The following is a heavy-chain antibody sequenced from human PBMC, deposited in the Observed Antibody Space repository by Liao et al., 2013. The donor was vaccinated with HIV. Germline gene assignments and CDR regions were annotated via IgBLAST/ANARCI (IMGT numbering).Heavy chain of an antibody. D-gene: IGHD3-10*01. CDR1: GGSISSYY. CDR3: ARSERWTLSSGDV. CDR2: IYYSGST. J-gene: IGHJ6*04. V-gene: IGHV4-59*12. Sequence: QVQLQESGPGLVKPSETLSLTCTVSGGSISSYYWSWIRQPPGKGLEWIGYIYYSGSTNYNPSLQSRVTISLDTSKNQFSLKLMSVTAADTAIYYCARSERWTLSSGDVWGRGTTVTVSS.